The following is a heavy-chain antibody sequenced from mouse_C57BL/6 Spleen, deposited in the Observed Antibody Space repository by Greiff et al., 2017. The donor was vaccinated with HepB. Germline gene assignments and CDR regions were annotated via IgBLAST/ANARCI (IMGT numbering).Heavy chain of an antibody. J-gene: IGHJ4*01. Sequence: EVKLVESGGGLVQPGGSLKLSCAASGFTFSDYYMYWVRQTPGKRLEWVAYIINGGGSTYYPDTVKGRFTISRDNAKNTLYLQMSRLKSEDTAMYYCARWGYYYAMDYWGQGTSVTVSS. CDR1: GFTFSDYY. V-gene: IGHV5-12*01. CDR2: IINGGGST. CDR3: ARWGYYYAMDY.